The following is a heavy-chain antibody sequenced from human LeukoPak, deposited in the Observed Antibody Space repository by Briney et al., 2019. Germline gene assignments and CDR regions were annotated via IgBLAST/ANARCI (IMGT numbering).Heavy chain of an antibody. CDR1: GYSFASSW. J-gene: IGHJ4*02. CDR3: ARHPYPAYFDY. CDR2: IYPGDSDT. Sequence: GESLKISCKGSGYSFASSWIGWVRQMPGKGLEWMGIIYPGDSDTRYSPSFQGQVTISADKSISTAYLQWSSLKASDTAMYYCARHPYPAYFDYWGQGTLVTVSS. V-gene: IGHV5-51*01.